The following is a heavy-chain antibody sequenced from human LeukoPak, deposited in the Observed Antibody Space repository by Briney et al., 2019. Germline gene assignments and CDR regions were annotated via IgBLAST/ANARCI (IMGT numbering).Heavy chain of an antibody. V-gene: IGHV3-7*01. D-gene: IGHD1-26*01. CDR2: INLHGSEK. Sequence: GGSLRLSCAASGFTFSSHWMSWVRQAPGKGLEWVANINLHGSEKYYVDSVRGRFTISRDNGKNSLYLQLNSLRAEDTAVYYCARDYSGRDVGIDYWGRGTLVTVSS. J-gene: IGHJ4*02. CDR3: ARDYSGRDVGIDY. CDR1: GFTFSSHW.